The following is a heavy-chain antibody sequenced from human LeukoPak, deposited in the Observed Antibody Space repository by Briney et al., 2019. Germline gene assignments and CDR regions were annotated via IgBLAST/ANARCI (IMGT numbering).Heavy chain of an antibody. V-gene: IGHV1-18*04. J-gene: IGHJ5*02. Sequence: ASVKVSCKASGYTFTSYYMHWVRQAPGQGLEWMGWISGDNGNTNSAQKFQGRVTMTTETSTSTVYMELRSLTSDDTAVYYCARETPAPGRVVGGWFDPWGQGTQVTVSS. CDR2: ISGDNGNT. CDR1: GYTFTSYY. D-gene: IGHD6-13*01. CDR3: ARETPAPGRVVGGWFDP.